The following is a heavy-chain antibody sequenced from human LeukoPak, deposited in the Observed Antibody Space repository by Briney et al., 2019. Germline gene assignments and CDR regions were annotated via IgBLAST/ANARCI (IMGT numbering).Heavy chain of an antibody. J-gene: IGHJ4*02. Sequence: GALRLSCAASGFTFDDYAMHWVRQAPGKGLEWVSLISWDGGSTYYADSVKGRFTISRDNSKNSLYLQMNSLRAEDTALYYCAKDIKGGEGYFDYWGQGTLVTVSS. CDR1: GFTFDDYA. CDR3: AKDIKGGEGYFDY. CDR2: ISWDGGST. V-gene: IGHV3-43D*03. D-gene: IGHD2-15*01.